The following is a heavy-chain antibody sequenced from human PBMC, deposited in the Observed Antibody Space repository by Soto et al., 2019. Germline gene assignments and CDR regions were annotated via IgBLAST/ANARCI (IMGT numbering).Heavy chain of an antibody. CDR3: ARDGDYDILTGYRYGMDV. J-gene: IGHJ6*02. CDR2: IYSGGST. Sequence: EVQLVESGGGLVQPGGSLRLSCAASGFTVSSNYMSWVRQAPGKGLEWVSVIYSGGSTYYADSVKGRFTISRDNSKNTLYLQMNSLRAEDTAVYYCARDGDYDILTGYRYGMDVWGQGTTVTVSS. CDR1: GFTVSSNY. V-gene: IGHV3-66*01. D-gene: IGHD3-9*01.